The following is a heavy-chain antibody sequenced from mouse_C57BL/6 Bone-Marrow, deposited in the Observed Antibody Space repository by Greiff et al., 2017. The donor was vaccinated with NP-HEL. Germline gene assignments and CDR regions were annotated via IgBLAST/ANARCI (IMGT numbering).Heavy chain of an antibody. J-gene: IGHJ1*03. CDR2: IYIGNGYT. CDR3: ASAPYYSNLYWYFDV. CDR1: GYTFTSYG. D-gene: IGHD2-5*01. V-gene: IGHV1-58*01. Sequence: EVKLQESGAELVRPGSSVKMSCKTSGYTFTSYGINWVKQRPGQGLEWIGYIYIGNGYTEYNEKFKGKATLTSDTSSSTAYMQLSSLTSEDSAIYFCASAPYYSNLYWYFDVWGTGTTVTVSS.